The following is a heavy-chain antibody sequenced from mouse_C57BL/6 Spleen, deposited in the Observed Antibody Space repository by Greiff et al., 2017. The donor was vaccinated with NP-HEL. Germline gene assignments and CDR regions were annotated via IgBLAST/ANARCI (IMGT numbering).Heavy chain of an antibody. Sequence: VQLQQSGPELVKPGASVKISCKASGYAFSSSWMNWVKQRPGKGLEWIGRIYPGDGDTNYNGKFKGKATLTADKSSSTAYMQLSSLTSEDSAVYYWATYEYGEGYAMDYWGQGTSVTVSA. CDR3: ATYEYGEGYAMDY. V-gene: IGHV1-82*01. J-gene: IGHJ4*01. CDR2: IYPGDGDT. CDR1: GYAFSSSW. D-gene: IGHD2-4*01.